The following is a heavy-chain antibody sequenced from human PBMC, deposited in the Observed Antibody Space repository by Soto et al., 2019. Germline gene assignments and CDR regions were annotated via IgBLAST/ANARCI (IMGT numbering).Heavy chain of an antibody. CDR3: ARGGDDFWSGYLIYYFDY. V-gene: IGHV1-2*04. J-gene: IGHJ4*02. CDR1: GYTFTGYY. CDR2: INPNSGGT. Sequence: ASVKVSCKASGYTFTGYYMHWVRQAPGQGLEWMGWINPNSGGTNYAQKFQGWVTMTRDTSISTAYMELSRLRSDDTAAYYCARGGDDFWSGYLIYYFDYWGQGTLVTVSS. D-gene: IGHD3-3*01.